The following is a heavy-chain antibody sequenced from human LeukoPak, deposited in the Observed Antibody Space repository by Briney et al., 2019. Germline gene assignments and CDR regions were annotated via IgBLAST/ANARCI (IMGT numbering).Heavy chain of an antibody. CDR1: GYSFTSYW. CDR2: IYPGGSDT. V-gene: IGHV5-51*01. CDR3: ASLYDSSGYYYEGDAFDI. J-gene: IGHJ3*02. Sequence: GESLKISCKGSGYSFTSYWIGWVRQMPGKGLEWMGIIYPGGSDTRYSPSFQGQVTISADKSISTAYLQWSSLKASDTAMYYCASLYDSSGYYYEGDAFDIWGQGTMVTVSS. D-gene: IGHD3-22*01.